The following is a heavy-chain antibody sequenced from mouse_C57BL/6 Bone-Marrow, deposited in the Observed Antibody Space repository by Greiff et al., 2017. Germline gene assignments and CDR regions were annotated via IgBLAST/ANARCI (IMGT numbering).Heavy chain of an antibody. J-gene: IGHJ2*01. CDR3: ARQRVTTRRYFDY. Sequence: EVKLVESGGGLVQPGESLTLSCESNEYDFPSHDMSWVRTTPEKRLELVAAINSDGGSTYYPDTMERRFIISRDNSQKTLYLQMSSLRSEYTAMYYCARQRVTTRRYFDYWGTGTTLTVSS. CDR2: INSDGGST. D-gene: IGHD2-1*01. CDR1: EYDFPSHD. V-gene: IGHV5-2*03.